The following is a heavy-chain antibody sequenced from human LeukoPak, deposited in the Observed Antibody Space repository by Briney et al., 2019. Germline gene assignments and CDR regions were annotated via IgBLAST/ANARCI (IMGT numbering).Heavy chain of an antibody. CDR3: ARVRGPEYYYGSGRVNWFDP. CDR2: ISSSGSTI. V-gene: IGHV3-48*03. J-gene: IGHJ5*02. D-gene: IGHD3-10*01. Sequence: QAGGSLRLSCAASGFTFSSYEMNWVRQAPGKGLEWVSYISSSGSTIYYADSVKGRFTISRDNAKNSLYLQMNSLRAEDTAVYYCARVRGPEYYYGSGRVNWFDPWGQGTLVTVSS. CDR1: GFTFSSYE.